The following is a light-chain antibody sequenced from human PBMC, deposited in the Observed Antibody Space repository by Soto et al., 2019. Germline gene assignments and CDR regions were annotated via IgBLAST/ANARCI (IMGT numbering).Light chain of an antibody. V-gene: IGKV1-39*01. CDR2: PIS. J-gene: IGKJ2*01. CDR1: QRIITY. Sequence: IQMTQSPSSLSASVGDRVTITCRASQRIITYLNWYQQKPGKAPKLLISPISTLQRGVPSRFSGSGSGTDFTLTLTGLQPEDFATYYCQQSYSTPYTFGQGTKLEIK. CDR3: QQSYSTPYT.